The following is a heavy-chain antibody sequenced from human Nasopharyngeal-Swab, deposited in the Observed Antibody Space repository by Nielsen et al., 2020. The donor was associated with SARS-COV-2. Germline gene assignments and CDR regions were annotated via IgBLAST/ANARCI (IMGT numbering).Heavy chain of an antibody. D-gene: IGHD4-17*01. CDR3: ARARGAYGDYYYYYYTDV. CDR1: GDSVSSSSAP. J-gene: IGHJ6*03. V-gene: IGHV6-1*01. Sequence: SQTLSLTCAISGDSVSSSSAPWNWIRQSPSRGLEWLGRTYYRSKWYNDYAVSVKSRLTINPDTSKNQFSLHLNFVTPEDTVVYYCARARGAYGDYYYYYYTDVWGKGTTVTVSS. CDR2: TYYRSKWYN.